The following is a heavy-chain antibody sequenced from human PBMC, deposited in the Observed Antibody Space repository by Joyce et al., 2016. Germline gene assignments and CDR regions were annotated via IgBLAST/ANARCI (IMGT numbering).Heavy chain of an antibody. CDR1: GGSISSYY. CDR3: ARDSVGPTLLFDY. CDR2: IYYTGSN. J-gene: IGHJ4*02. Sequence: QVQLQESGPGLVKPSETLSLTCTVSGGSISSYYWSWIRQPPGKGLEWIGYIYYTGSNDYNPSRKSRVTMSVDTYKNQVSLKLDSVTAADTAIYYCARDSVGPTLLFDYWGQGSLVTVSS. V-gene: IGHV4-59*01. D-gene: IGHD1-26*01.